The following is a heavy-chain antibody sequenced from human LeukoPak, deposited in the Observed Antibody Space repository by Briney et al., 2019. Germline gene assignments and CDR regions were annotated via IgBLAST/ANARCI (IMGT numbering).Heavy chain of an antibody. Sequence: PGGSLRLSCAASGFTFSNYWMHWVRQAPGKGLVWVSRINTDGSSSTYADSVKGRFTISRDNAKNTLYLQMNSLRAEDTAVYYCARTHDYGDYTFDYWGQGTLVTVSS. D-gene: IGHD4-17*01. CDR3: ARTHDYGDYTFDY. J-gene: IGHJ4*02. CDR2: INTDGSSS. V-gene: IGHV3-74*01. CDR1: GFTFSNYW.